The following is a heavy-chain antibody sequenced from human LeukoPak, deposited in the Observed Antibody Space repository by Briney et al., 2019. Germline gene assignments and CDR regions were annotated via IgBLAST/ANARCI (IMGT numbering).Heavy chain of an antibody. J-gene: IGHJ4*02. D-gene: IGHD6-13*01. V-gene: IGHV1-8*01. CDR2: MSTDSDDT. CDR1: GYTFTSHD. CDR3: ARGGEAAKTSGFDH. Sequence: VASVKVSCKVFGYTFTSHDINWVRQAPGQGLEWMGWMSTDSDDTGYAQKFQGRVSMTRDNSIDTAYMELRGLKSDDTAVYYCARGGEAAKTSGFDHWGRGPLVTVS.